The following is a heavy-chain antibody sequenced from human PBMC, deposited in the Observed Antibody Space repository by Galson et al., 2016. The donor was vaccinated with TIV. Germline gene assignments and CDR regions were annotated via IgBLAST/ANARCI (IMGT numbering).Heavy chain of an antibody. CDR2: IYSDGTI. J-gene: IGHJ4*02. CDR3: AREGGSYFDY. V-gene: IGHV3-53*05. Sequence: RQAPGEGLEWVSVIYSDGTIYYADSLQGRFTVSRDNSKNTLYLQMSSLRPEDTAVYYCAREGGSYFDYWGRGTLVTGSS. D-gene: IGHD3-16*01.